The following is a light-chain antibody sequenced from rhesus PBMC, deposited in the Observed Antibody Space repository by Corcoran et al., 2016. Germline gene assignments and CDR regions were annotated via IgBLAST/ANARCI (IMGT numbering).Light chain of an antibody. Sequence: DIQMTQSPSSLSASVGDTVTITCQASQGISKYLAWSQQQPGKAPKLLIYDASTLQIGVPSRFRGSGAGTEFTLTISSLQPEDFATYYCQQHNSYPPTFGPGTKLDIK. CDR2: DAS. J-gene: IGKJ3*01. CDR3: QQHNSYPPT. CDR1: QGISKY. V-gene: IGKV1-25*01.